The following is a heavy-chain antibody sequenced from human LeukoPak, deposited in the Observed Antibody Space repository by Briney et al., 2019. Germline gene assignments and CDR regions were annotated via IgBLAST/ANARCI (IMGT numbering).Heavy chain of an antibody. J-gene: IGHJ3*02. CDR3: ASLTLDPYCIIGNCHATFDI. Sequence: PSETLSLTCSVSGDSITSGHYWAWIRQPPGKGLEWIGSIYHSGVAYSNASLNSRVTMSVSTSRNQFSLNVTSVTAADTAVYYCASLTLDPYCIIGNCHATFDIWGQGKMVTVSS. CDR1: GDSITSGHY. D-gene: IGHD2-8*01. CDR2: IYHSGVA. V-gene: IGHV4-38-2*02.